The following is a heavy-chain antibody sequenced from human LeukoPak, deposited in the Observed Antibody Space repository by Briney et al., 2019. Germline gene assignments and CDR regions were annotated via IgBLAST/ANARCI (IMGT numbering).Heavy chain of an antibody. D-gene: IGHD6-19*01. V-gene: IGHV1-2*02. CDR1: GYTFTDYY. Sequence: GASVKVSCKTSGYTFTDYYMHWVRQAPGQGLEWMGWINPTSGGTNYAQKFQGRVTMTRNTSISTAYMELSSLRSEDTAVYYCARPPAKGAVAGKEGWYFDLWGRGTLVTVSS. CDR3: ARPPAKGAVAGKEGWYFDL. J-gene: IGHJ2*01. CDR2: INPTSGGT.